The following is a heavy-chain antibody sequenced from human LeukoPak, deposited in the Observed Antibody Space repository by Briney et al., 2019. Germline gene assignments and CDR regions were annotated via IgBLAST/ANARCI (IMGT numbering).Heavy chain of an antibody. CDR2: IIPIFGTA. Sequence: GASVKVSCKASGGTFSSYAISWVRQAPGQGLEWMGGIIPIFGTANYAQKFQGRVTITADESTSTAYMELSSLRSEDTAVYYCARGRGMGIAAANDYWGQGTLVTVSS. CDR1: GGTFSSYA. J-gene: IGHJ4*02. V-gene: IGHV1-69*13. CDR3: ARGRGMGIAAANDY. D-gene: IGHD6-13*01.